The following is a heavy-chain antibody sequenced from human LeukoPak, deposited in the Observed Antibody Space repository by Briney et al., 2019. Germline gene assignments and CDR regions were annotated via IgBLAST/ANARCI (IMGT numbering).Heavy chain of an antibody. D-gene: IGHD2-15*01. V-gene: IGHV4-34*01. CDR2: INHSGST. J-gene: IGHJ6*02. CDR3: ARGQCSGGSCYPLGMDV. CDR1: GGSFSVYY. Sequence: PSETLSLTCAVYGGSFSVYYWSWIRQPPGKGLEWIGEINHSGSTNYNPSLKSRVTISVDTSKNQFSLKLSSVTAADTAVYYCARGQCSGGSCYPLGMDVWGQGTTVTVSS.